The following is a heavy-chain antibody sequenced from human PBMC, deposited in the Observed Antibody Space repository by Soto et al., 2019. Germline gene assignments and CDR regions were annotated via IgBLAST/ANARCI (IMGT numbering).Heavy chain of an antibody. Sequence: SETLSLTCTVSGGSISSYYWSWIRQPPGKGLEWIGYIYYSGSTNYNPSLKSRVTISIDPSKNQFSLKLNSVTAADTAVYYCARGGYSFGNLYYFDYWGQGTLVTVSS. V-gene: IGHV4-59*01. J-gene: IGHJ4*02. CDR3: ARGGYSFGNLYYFDY. D-gene: IGHD5-18*01. CDR1: GGSISSYY. CDR2: IYYSGST.